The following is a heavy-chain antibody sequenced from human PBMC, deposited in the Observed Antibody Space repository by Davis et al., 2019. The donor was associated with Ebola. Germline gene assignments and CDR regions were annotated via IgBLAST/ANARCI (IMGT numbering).Heavy chain of an antibody. V-gene: IGHV4-59*01. CDR1: GGSISYYY. Sequence: SETLSLTCTVSGGSISYYYWNWIRQAPGKGLEWIGDIYYSGSTNYNPSLKSRVTISVDTSKNQFSLRLSSVTAADTAVYYCARVDYDFWSGYNWFDPWGQGTLVTVSS. CDR3: ARVDYDFWSGYNWFDP. D-gene: IGHD3-3*01. J-gene: IGHJ5*02. CDR2: IYYSGST.